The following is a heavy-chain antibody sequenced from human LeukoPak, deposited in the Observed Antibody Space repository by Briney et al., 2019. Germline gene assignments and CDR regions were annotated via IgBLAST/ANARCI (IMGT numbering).Heavy chain of an antibody. CDR1: GGSISSYY. CDR3: ARDFLSSSEGNWFDP. D-gene: IGHD6-6*01. CDR2: IYYSGST. V-gene: IGHV4-59*01. J-gene: IGHJ5*02. Sequence: PSETLSLTCTVSGGSISSYYWSWLRQPPGKGLEWIGYIYYSGSTNYNPSLKSRVTISVDTSKNQFSLKLSSVTAADTAVYYCARDFLSSSEGNWFDPWGQGTLVTVSS.